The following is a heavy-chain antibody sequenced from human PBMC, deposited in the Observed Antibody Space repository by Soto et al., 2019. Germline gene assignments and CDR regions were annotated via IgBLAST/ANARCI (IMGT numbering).Heavy chain of an antibody. CDR1: GGSISSYY. V-gene: IGHV4-59*01. CDR3: ERDSGSWYFNWFDP. D-gene: IGHD6-13*01. CDR2: IYYSGST. J-gene: IGHJ5*02. Sequence: QVQLQESGPGLVKPSETLSLTCTVSGGSISSYYWSWIRQPPGKGLEWIGYIYYSGSTNYNPSLKSRVTMSVDTSKNQLPLKLSSVTAADTAVYYCERDSGSWYFNWFDPWGQGTLVTVSS.